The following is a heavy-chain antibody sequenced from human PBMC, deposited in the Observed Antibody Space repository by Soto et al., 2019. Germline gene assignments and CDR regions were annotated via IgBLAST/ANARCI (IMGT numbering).Heavy chain of an antibody. D-gene: IGHD4-17*01. CDR3: AWTRPHDDGVDQSYYGMDV. J-gene: IGHJ6*02. Sequence: GASVKVSCKASGDTFSSYAISWVRQAPGQGLEWMGGIIPNIGTTNYAQKLQGRVTMTTDESTSTAYMELSSLRSEDTAVYYCAWTRPHDDGVDQSYYGMDVWGQGTTVTVSS. CDR1: GDTFSSYA. CDR2: IIPNIGTT. V-gene: IGHV1-69*05.